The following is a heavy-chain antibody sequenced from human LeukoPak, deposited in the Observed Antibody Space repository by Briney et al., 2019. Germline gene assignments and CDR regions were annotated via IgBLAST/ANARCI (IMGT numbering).Heavy chain of an antibody. Sequence: PGGSLRLSCAASGFTFSSYAMSWVRQAPGKGLEWVANIKQDGSERYYVDSVKGRFTISRDNAKNSLYLQMNSLRAEDTAVYYCARDSGSSSWYYFDYWGQGTLVTVSS. V-gene: IGHV3-7*01. CDR1: GFTFSSYA. D-gene: IGHD6-13*01. CDR2: IKQDGSER. J-gene: IGHJ4*02. CDR3: ARDSGSSSWYYFDY.